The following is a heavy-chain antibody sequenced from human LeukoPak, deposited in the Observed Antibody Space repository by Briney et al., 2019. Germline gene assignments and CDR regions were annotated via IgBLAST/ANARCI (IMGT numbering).Heavy chain of an antibody. J-gene: IGHJ4*02. Sequence: GGSLRLSCTASEFTVSRNYMLWVRQAPGKGLEWVSLIFSNGDTHYADSVKGRFTISRDTSKNTVSLQMNSLRVEDTAMYYCTRYQRNYWGQGPLVTVSS. CDR1: EFTVSRNY. CDR3: TRYQRNY. V-gene: IGHV3-53*01. CDR2: IFSNGDT.